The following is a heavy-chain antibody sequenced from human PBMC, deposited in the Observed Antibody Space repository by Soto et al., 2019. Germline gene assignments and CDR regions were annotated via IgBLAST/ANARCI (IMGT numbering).Heavy chain of an antibody. CDR1: GFTFSSYG. D-gene: IGHD1-26*01. CDR3: AKDHFEAKWELLTDYFDY. Sequence: GGSLRLSCAASGFTFSSYGMHWVRQAPGKGLEWVAVISYDGSNKYYADSVKGRFTISRDNSKNTLYLQMNSLRAEDTAVYYCAKDHFEAKWELLTDYFDYWGQGTLVTVSS. V-gene: IGHV3-30*18. CDR2: ISYDGSNK. J-gene: IGHJ4*02.